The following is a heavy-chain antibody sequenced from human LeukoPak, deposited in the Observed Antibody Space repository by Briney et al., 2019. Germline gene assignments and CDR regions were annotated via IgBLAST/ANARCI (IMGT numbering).Heavy chain of an antibody. D-gene: IGHD3-22*01. CDR1: GGSISSYY. CDR2: IYYSGST. J-gene: IGHJ6*02. V-gene: IGHV4-59*01. CDR3: VRSGYYPDYYYGMDV. Sequence: PSETLSLTCTVSGGSISSYYWSWIRQPPGKGLEWIGYIYYSGSTNYNPSLKSRVTISVDTSKNQFSLKLSSVTAADTAVYYCVRSGYYPDYYYGMDVWGQGTTVTVSS.